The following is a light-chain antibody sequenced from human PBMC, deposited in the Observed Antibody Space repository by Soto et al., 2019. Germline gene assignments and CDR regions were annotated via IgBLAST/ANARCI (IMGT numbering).Light chain of an antibody. V-gene: IGKV4-1*01. J-gene: IGKJ4*01. CDR3: QKYYPNALT. CDR2: WAS. Sequence: DIVMTQSPDSLAVSLGERATINCKSSQSVLYSSNNKNYLAWYQQKPGQPPQLLIYWASTRDSGVPDRFSCSGAGTDFTLTISSLQAADVAVYDCQKYYPNALTFGGGTKVGVK. CDR1: QSVLYSSNNKNY.